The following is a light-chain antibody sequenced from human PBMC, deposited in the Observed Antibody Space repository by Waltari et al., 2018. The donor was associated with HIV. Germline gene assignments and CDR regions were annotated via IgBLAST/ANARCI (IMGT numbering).Light chain of an antibody. Sequence: ETVLTQSQGTLSLSPGERATLSCTASPSVSINYIAWYQQKPGQAPRLLIYDASSRATGIPDRFSGSGSGTDFTLAISRLEPEDFAVYYCHQYGSFFTFGQGTKLEIK. CDR3: HQYGSFFT. CDR1: PSVSINY. J-gene: IGKJ2*01. CDR2: DAS. V-gene: IGKV3-20*01.